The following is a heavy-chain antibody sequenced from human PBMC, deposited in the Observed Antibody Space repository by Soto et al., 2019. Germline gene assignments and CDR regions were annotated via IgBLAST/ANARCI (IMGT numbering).Heavy chain of an antibody. V-gene: IGHV3-30*02. CDR1: GFTFSSYG. Sequence: GGSLRLSCAASGFTFSSYGMHWVRQAPGKGLEWVAVIWFDGSNKFYADSVKGRFTISRDNFKNTLTLQMNSLRADDTAVYSCAKDLQSYGDYDYYCYGMDVWGLGTRVTVSS. CDR3: AKDLQSYGDYDYYCYGMDV. CDR2: IWFDGSNK. D-gene: IGHD4-17*01. J-gene: IGHJ6*02.